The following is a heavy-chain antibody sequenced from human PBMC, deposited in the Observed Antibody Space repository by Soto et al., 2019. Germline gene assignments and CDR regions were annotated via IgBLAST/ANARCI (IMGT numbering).Heavy chain of an antibody. CDR3: ANEIRPNDY. CDR2: ISISGGNT. V-gene: IGHV3-23*01. CDR1: GLPFSSHA. D-gene: IGHD4-17*01. Sequence: EVQLLESGGGLVQPGGSLRLSYAASGLPFSSHAMSWVRQAPGKGLEWVSSISISGGNTYYTDSVRGRFTISRDNSKNTLYLHINSLTAEDTAIYYGANEIRPNDYWGQGTLVTVSS. J-gene: IGHJ4*02.